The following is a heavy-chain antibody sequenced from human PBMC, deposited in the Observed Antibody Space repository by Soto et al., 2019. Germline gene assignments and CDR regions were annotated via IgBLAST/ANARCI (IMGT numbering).Heavy chain of an antibody. V-gene: IGHV3-74*01. J-gene: IGHJ6*02. D-gene: IGHD2-21*01. CDR3: ARSLWSPYFYYRLDV. Sequence: LVESGGASVQPGGSLRLSCTASGFALSRYWMYWVRQAPGKGLVWVSHINSGGNITPYPDSVRGRFTISRDNSKNTLYLDMHSLTTDDTAVYFCARSLWSPYFYYRLDVWGQGTTVTVSS. CDR2: INSGGNIT. CDR1: GFALSRYW.